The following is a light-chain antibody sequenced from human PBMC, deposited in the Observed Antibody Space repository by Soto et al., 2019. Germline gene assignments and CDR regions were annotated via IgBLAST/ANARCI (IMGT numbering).Light chain of an antibody. Sequence: EIVLTQSPDTVSVSPGEGATLSCRASQSVFSSYLAWYQQKPGQAPRLLIYGAYYRATGIPDRFSGSGSGTDFTLTISRLEPEDFAVYYCQECGSGTWTFGQGTKVEVK. V-gene: IGKV3-20*01. CDR1: QSVFSSY. CDR3: QECGSGTWT. J-gene: IGKJ1*01. CDR2: GAY.